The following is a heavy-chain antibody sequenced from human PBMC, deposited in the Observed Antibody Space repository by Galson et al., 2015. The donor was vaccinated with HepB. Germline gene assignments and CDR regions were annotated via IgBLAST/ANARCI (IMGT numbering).Heavy chain of an antibody. J-gene: IGHJ4*02. D-gene: IGHD3-22*01. CDR2: FDPEDGET. Sequence: SVKVSCKVSGYTLTELSMHWVRQAPGKGLEWMGGFDPEDGETIYAQKFQGRVTMTEDTSTDTAYMELSSLRSEDTAVYYCATGEADYYDRTAPTPLDYWGQGTLVTVSS. CDR1: GYTLTELS. V-gene: IGHV1-24*01. CDR3: ATGEADYYDRTAPTPLDY.